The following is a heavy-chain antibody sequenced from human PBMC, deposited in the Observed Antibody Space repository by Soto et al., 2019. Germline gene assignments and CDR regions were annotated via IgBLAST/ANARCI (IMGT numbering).Heavy chain of an antibody. CDR2: ISASGDRT. J-gene: IGHJ4*02. Sequence: EVQLLESGGGLVQPGWSLRLSCAAPGFTFSSYAMSWVRQAPGKGLEWVSVISASGDRTYFADSVKGRFTISRDNSKNMLYLTMNSMRSEETAVYYCAKDRAGRGIAARLGRGYFDHWGQGTLVTVSS. CDR3: AKDRAGRGIAARLGRGYFDH. V-gene: IGHV3-23*01. CDR1: GFTFSSYA. D-gene: IGHD6-6*01.